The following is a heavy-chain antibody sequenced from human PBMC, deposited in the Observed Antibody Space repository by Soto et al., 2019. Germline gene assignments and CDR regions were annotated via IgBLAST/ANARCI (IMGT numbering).Heavy chain of an antibody. CDR3: ALGGLPSHYYDSSGYYHTEYFQH. V-gene: IGHV4-30-2*02. CDR2: IYHSGST. J-gene: IGHJ1*01. D-gene: IGHD3-22*01. CDR1: GGSISSGGYS. Sequence: SETLSLTCAVSGGSISSGGYSWSWIRQPPGKGLERTGYIYHSGSTYYNPSLKSRVTISVDRSKNQFFLFLSSVTAADTAVYYCALGGLPSHYYDSSGYYHTEYFQHWGQGTLVTVS.